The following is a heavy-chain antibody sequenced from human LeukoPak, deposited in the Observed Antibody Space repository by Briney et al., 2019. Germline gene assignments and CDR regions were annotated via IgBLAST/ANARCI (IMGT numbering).Heavy chain of an antibody. CDR2: ILGGGGT. J-gene: IGHJ4*02. Sequence: GRSLRPSCAASGFTVSSNYMTWVRQAPGKGLEWVSVILGGGGTYYADSVKGRFTISRDNSKNTLYLQMNSLRAEDTAVYYCARGLVLTYYYFESWGQGTLVTVSS. D-gene: IGHD2-8*02. CDR3: ARGLVLTYYYFES. CDR1: GFTVSSNY. V-gene: IGHV3-66*01.